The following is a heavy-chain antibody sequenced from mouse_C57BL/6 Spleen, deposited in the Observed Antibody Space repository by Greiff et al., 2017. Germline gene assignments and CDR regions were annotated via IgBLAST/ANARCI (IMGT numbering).Heavy chain of an antibody. Sequence: QVQLKQPGAELVMPGASVKLSCKASGYTFTSYWMHWVKQRPGQGLEWIGEIDPSDSYTNYNQEFKGKSTLTVDKSSSTAYMQLSSLTSEDSAVYYCARPIYDGYYPYYAIDYWGQGTSVTVSS. D-gene: IGHD2-3*01. CDR3: ARPIYDGYYPYYAIDY. V-gene: IGHV1-69*01. CDR1: GYTFTSYW. J-gene: IGHJ4*01. CDR2: IDPSDSYT.